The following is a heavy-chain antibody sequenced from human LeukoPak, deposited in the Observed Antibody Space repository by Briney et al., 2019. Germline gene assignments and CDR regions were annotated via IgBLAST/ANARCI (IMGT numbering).Heavy chain of an antibody. V-gene: IGHV1-2*02. J-gene: IGHJ5*02. Sequence: ASVKVSCEASGYTFTGYYMHWVRQAPGQGLEWMGWINPNSGGTNYAQKFQGRVTMTRDTSISTAYMELSRLRSDDTAVYYCARGRKPFSGTAIYSGNWFDPWGQGTLVTVSS. CDR2: INPNSGGT. CDR3: ARGRKPFSGTAIYSGNWFDP. D-gene: IGHD3-10*02. CDR1: GYTFTGYY.